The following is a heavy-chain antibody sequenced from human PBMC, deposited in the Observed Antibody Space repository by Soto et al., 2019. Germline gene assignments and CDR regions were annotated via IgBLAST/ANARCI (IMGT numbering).Heavy chain of an antibody. D-gene: IGHD3-3*01. CDR2: ISNDASKR. Sequence: PGGSLRLSCVASGFSFIVFGMHWVRQFPGKGLEWVAVISNDASKRYYIYSVEGRFTISRDDSKNTLYLQMDSLRVDDTAVYYCAKDKVPYFDYWSRQRWFDPWGQGTPVTVSS. CDR3: AKDKVPYFDYWSRQRWFDP. V-gene: IGHV3-30*18. CDR1: GFSFIVFG. J-gene: IGHJ5*02.